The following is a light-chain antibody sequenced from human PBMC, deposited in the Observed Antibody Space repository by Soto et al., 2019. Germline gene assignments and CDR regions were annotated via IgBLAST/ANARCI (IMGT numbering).Light chain of an antibody. J-gene: IGKJ1*01. Sequence: EIELTQSPSTLSLSPGDRATLSCRASQSVSSYLAWYQQKPGQAPRLLIYDASNRATGIPARFSGSGSGTDYSLRISSLEPEDFAVYYCQQRSNWPPPFGQGTKVEIK. CDR3: QQRSNWPPP. CDR2: DAS. CDR1: QSVSSY. V-gene: IGKV3-11*01.